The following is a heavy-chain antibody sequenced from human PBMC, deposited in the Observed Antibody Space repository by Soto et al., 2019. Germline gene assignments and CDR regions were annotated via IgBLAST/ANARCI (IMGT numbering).Heavy chain of an antibody. CDR3: ARGAGITIFGVVIGDNWFDP. V-gene: IGHV3-30-3*01. J-gene: IGHJ5*02. CDR1: GFTFSSYA. Sequence: PGGSLRLSCAASGFTFSSYAMHWVRQAPGKGLEWVAVISYDGSNKYYADSVKGRFTISRDNSKNTLYLQMNSLRAEDTAVYYCARGAGITIFGVVIGDNWFDPWGQGTLVTVS. CDR2: ISYDGSNK. D-gene: IGHD3-3*01.